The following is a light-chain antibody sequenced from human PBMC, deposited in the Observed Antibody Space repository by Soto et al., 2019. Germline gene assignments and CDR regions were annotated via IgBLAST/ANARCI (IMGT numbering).Light chain of an antibody. CDR2: DND. CDR1: SSNIGSNY. J-gene: IGLJ1*01. V-gene: IGLV1-51*01. CDR3: GTWDSSLSAHV. Sequence: QSALTQSPSVSAAPGQTVTISCSGSSSNIGSNYVSWYQQIPGAAPKVLIYDNDKRPSGIPDRFSGSKSGTSATLRITGLQTGDEADYYCGTWDSSLSAHVFGTGTKATVL.